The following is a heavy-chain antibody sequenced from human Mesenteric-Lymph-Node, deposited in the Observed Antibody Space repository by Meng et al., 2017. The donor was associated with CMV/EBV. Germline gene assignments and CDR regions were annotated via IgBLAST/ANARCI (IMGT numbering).Heavy chain of an antibody. CDR2: INSDGSST. J-gene: IGHJ5*02. CDR1: GFTFSSYW. Sequence: SGFTFSSYWMHWVRQAPGMGLVWVSRINSDGSSTSYADSVKGRFTISRDNAKNTLYLQMSSLRAEDTAVYYCARNAVPAAITWFDPWGQGTLVTVSS. D-gene: IGHD2-2*01. CDR3: ARNAVPAAITWFDP. V-gene: IGHV3-74*01.